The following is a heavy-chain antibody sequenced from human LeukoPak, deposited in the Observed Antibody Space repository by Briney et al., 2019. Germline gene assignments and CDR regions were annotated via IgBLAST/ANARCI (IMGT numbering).Heavy chain of an antibody. Sequence: GGSLRLSCEASGFTFNNYWMHWVRQAPGKGLVWVSHIENNGRSTNYADSVKGRFTISRDNTRNTLSLEMNNLRAEDTAVYYCAREKVVASQYYYYGMDVWGQGTTVTVSS. CDR2: IENNGRST. CDR1: GFTFNNYW. V-gene: IGHV3-74*01. CDR3: AREKVVASQYYYYGMDV. D-gene: IGHD2-15*01. J-gene: IGHJ6*02.